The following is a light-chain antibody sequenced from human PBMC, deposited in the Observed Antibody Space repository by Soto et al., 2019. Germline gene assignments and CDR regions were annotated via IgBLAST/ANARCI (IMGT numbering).Light chain of an antibody. Sequence: QAVVTQEPSLTVSPGGTVTLTCGSSTGAVTSGHYPYWFQRKPGQVPRTLIYDTSNKQSWTPARFSGSLLGGKAALTLSGAQPEDEADYYCLLSYSGARVVFGGGTKLTVL. V-gene: IGLV7-46*01. J-gene: IGLJ2*01. CDR3: LLSYSGARVV. CDR2: DTS. CDR1: TGAVTSGHY.